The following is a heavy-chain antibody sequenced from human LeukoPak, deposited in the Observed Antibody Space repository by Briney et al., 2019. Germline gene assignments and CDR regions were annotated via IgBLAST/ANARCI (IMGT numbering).Heavy chain of an antibody. D-gene: IGHD5-24*01. V-gene: IGHV3-21*01. CDR2: ISSGSSYI. J-gene: IGHJ3*02. CDR3: ARDGYNEAFDI. Sequence: GGSLRLSCAASGFTFSSYSMNWVRQAPGKGLEWVSSISSGSSYIYYADSVKGRFTISRDNAKNSLYLQMNSLRAEDTAVYYCARDGYNEAFDIWGQGTMVTVSS. CDR1: GFTFSSYS.